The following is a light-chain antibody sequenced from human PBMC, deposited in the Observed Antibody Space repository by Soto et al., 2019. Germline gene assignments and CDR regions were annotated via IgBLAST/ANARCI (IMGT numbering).Light chain of an antibody. V-gene: IGLV1-51*01. J-gene: IGLJ2*01. CDR3: ATWDSSLSAVV. Sequence: QAVVTQPPSVSAAPGQKVTISCSGSSSNIGNNYVSWYQQLPGTAPKLLIYDNNKRPSGIPDRFSASKSDTSATLGITGLQTGDEADYYCATWDSSLSAVVFGGGTKVTVL. CDR1: SSNIGNNY. CDR2: DNN.